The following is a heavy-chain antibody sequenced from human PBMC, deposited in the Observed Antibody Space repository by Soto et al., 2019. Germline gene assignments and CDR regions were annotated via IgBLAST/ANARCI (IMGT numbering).Heavy chain of an antibody. Sequence: GGSLRLSCAASGFTFSSYGMHWVRQAPGKGLEWVAVISYDGSNKYYADSVKGRFTISRDNSKNTLYLQMNSLRAEDTAVYYCAKSYSSMDTAMVGGYCDYWGQGTLVTVSS. CDR3: AKSYSSMDTAMVGGYCDY. CDR1: GFTFSSYG. V-gene: IGHV3-30*18. CDR2: ISYDGSNK. D-gene: IGHD5-18*01. J-gene: IGHJ4*02.